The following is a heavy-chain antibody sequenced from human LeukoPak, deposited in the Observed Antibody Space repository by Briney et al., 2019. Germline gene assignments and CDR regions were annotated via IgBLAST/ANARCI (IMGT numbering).Heavy chain of an antibody. CDR3: ARENSSSWAADAFDI. CDR2: IYSGGST. J-gene: IGHJ3*02. V-gene: IGHV3-53*01. CDR1: GFTVSSNY. Sequence: GGSLRLSCAASGFTVSSNYMSWVRQAPGKGLEWVSVIYSGGSTYYADSVKGRFTISRGNSKNTLYLQMSSLRAEDTAVYYCARENSSSWAADAFDIWGQGTMVTVSS. D-gene: IGHD6-13*01.